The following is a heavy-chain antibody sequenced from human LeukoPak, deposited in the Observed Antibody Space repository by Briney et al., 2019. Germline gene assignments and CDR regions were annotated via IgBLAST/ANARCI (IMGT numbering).Heavy chain of an antibody. CDR2: IIPILGIA. CDR1: GGTFGSYA. D-gene: IGHD2-15*01. J-gene: IGHJ4*02. V-gene: IGHV1-69*04. Sequence: GASVKVSCKASGGTFGSYAISWVRQAPGQGLEWMGRIIPILGIANYAQKFQGRVTITADKSTSTAYMELSSLRSEDTAVYYCARARVKRNCSGGSCPAPHNIYFDYWGQGTLVTVSS. CDR3: ARARVKRNCSGGSCPAPHNIYFDY.